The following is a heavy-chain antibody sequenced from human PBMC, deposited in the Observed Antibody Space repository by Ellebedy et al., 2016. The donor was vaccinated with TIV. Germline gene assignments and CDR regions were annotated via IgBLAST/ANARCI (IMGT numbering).Heavy chain of an antibody. D-gene: IGHD3-22*01. CDR3: ARGGSGYYWALAY. CDR1: GFSVSSIY. V-gene: IGHV3-66*01. Sequence: GESLKISCAASGFSVSSIYMSWVRQAPGKGPEWVSLIYDSVATRYADSVKGRFTISRDNSKNTLYLQMNNLRVEDTAVYYCARGGSGYYWALAYWGQGTLVTVSS. CDR2: IYDSVAT. J-gene: IGHJ4*02.